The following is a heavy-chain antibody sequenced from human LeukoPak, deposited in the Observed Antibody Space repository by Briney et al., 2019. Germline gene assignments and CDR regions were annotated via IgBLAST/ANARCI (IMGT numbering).Heavy chain of an antibody. Sequence: SETLSLTCTVSGGSISSHYWSWIRQPPGKGLEWIGYISYSGSTYYNPSLKSRVTISVDTSKSQFSLKLSSVTAADTAVYYCARLGDSTSRLYYFDYWGQGTLVTVSS. D-gene: IGHD6-6*01. CDR2: ISYSGST. V-gene: IGHV4-59*08. J-gene: IGHJ4*02. CDR1: GGSISSHY. CDR3: ARLGDSTSRLYYFDY.